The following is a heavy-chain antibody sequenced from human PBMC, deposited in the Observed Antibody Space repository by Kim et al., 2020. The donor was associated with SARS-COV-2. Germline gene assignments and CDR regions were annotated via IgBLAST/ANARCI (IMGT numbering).Heavy chain of an antibody. V-gene: IGHV4-59*09. CDR3: ARGLPINYYGMDV. D-gene: IGHD3-9*01. Sequence: HPSLKSRVTVSVAASKIQFSLNLSSMSAADTAVYYCARGLPINYYGMDVWGQGTTVTVSS. J-gene: IGHJ6*02.